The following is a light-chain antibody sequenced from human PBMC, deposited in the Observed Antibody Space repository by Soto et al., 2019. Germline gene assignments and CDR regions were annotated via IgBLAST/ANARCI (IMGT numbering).Light chain of an antibody. J-gene: IGKJ1*01. CDR1: QSVSNN. CDR2: GAS. Sequence: EIVMTQSPATLSVSPGERATLSCRASQSVSNNLAWYQKKPGQAPRLLIYGASTRATGIPAMFSGSGSGTEFTLTISRLQSEDFAFYYCQQYNNWWTFGQGTRVDIK. CDR3: QQYNNWWT. V-gene: IGKV3-15*01.